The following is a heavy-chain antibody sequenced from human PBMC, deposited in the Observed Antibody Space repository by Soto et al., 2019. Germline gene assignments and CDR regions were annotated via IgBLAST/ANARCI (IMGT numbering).Heavy chain of an antibody. J-gene: IGHJ4*02. D-gene: IGHD3-10*01. CDR3: ARPYYGSGSPKF. Sequence: ASVKVSCKASGYTFTDNYLHWVRQAPGQGLEWMGWINPKSGGTDFAQKFQGRVTMTRDTAITTAYMEVSRLRSDDTAVYYCARPYYGSGSPKFWGQGTLVTVS. CDR1: GYTFTDNY. V-gene: IGHV1-2*02. CDR2: INPKSGGT.